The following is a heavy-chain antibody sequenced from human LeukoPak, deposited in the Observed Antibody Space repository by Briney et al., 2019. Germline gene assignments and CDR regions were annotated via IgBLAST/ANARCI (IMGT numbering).Heavy chain of an antibody. Sequence: ASVTVSCKASGYTFTSYYMHWVRQAPGQGLEWMGIINPSGGSTSYAQKFQGRVTMIRDTSTSTVYMELSSLRSEDTAVYYCASFYDSTFDPWGQGTLVTVSS. CDR2: INPSGGST. J-gene: IGHJ5*02. CDR1: GYTFTSYY. D-gene: IGHD3-22*01. V-gene: IGHV1-46*01. CDR3: ASFYDSTFDP.